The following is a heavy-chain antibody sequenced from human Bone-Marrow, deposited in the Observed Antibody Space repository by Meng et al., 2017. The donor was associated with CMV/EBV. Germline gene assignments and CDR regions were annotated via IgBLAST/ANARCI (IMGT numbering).Heavy chain of an antibody. Sequence: QVLLVQCGVEMQEPGDSVQVSCKASGYTFNTDGISWFRQAPGQGLEWMGWISGDHGNTNYAQNFQDRVSMTTDTSTSTVYMELSSLRSDDTAVYYCARDAGNGRLTVDYWGQGTLVTVSS. V-gene: IGHV1-18*01. CDR1: GYTFNTDG. CDR3: ARDAGNGRLTVDY. D-gene: IGHD6-13*01. CDR2: ISGDHGNT. J-gene: IGHJ4*02.